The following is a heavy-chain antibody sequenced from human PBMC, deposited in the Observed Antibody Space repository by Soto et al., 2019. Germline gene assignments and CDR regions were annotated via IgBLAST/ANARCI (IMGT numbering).Heavy chain of an antibody. CDR2: ISPKSGNI. D-gene: IGHD3-22*01. Sequence: ASVKVSCKTSGYAFSRNGISWVRQAPGQGLEWMGWISPKSGNIKYAQKFQGRVIMTTDTSTSTAYMELRSLRSDDTAVYYCVKDRDSNSWPSRDVWGPGTTVTVSS. V-gene: IGHV1-18*01. CDR3: VKDRDSNSWPSRDV. CDR1: GYAFSRNG. J-gene: IGHJ6*02.